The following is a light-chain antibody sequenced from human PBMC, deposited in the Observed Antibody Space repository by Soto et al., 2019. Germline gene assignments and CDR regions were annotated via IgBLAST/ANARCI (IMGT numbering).Light chain of an antibody. CDR1: SSDVGGYNY. V-gene: IGLV2-11*01. Sequence: QSALTQPRSVSGSPGQSVTISCTGTSSDVGGYNYVSWYQQHPVKAPKLMIYDVSKRPSGVPDRFSGSKSGNAASLPIAGLQAEDEADYYCCSYAGSYTYVFGTGTKLTVL. J-gene: IGLJ1*01. CDR2: DVS. CDR3: CSYAGSYTYV.